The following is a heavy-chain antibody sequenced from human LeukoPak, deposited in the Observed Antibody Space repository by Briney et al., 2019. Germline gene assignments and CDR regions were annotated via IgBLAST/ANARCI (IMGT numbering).Heavy chain of an antibody. CDR2: FYSGGNT. D-gene: IGHD4-17*01. Sequence: PGGSLRLSCAASGFTVSSNYMSWVRQAPGKGLEWVSVFYSGGNTYYADSVKGRFTISRDNSKNTLYLQMNSLRAEDTAVYYCARDDYGDYGGYRALDYWGQGTLVTVSS. V-gene: IGHV3-66*01. CDR1: GFTVSSNY. J-gene: IGHJ4*02. CDR3: ARDDYGDYGGYRALDY.